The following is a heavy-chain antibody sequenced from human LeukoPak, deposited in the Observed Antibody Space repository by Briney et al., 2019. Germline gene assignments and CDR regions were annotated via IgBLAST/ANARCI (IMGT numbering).Heavy chain of an antibody. CDR1: GFTFSSYG. D-gene: IGHD3-16*02. V-gene: IGHV3-33*08. Sequence: QPGGSLRLSCAASGFTFSSYGMHWVRQAPGKGLEWVAVIWYDGSNKYYADSVKGRFTISRDNSKNTLYLQMNSLRAEDTAVYYCARGGHRLGELSELAWIDYWGQGTLVTVSS. J-gene: IGHJ4*02. CDR2: IWYDGSNK. CDR3: ARGGHRLGELSELAWIDY.